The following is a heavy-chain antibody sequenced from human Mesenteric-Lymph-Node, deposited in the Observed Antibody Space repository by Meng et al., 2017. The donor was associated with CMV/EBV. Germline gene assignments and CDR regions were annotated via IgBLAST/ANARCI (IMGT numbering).Heavy chain of an antibody. D-gene: IGHD3-10*01. CDR2: IYHSGST. Sequence: AVSGGSIRSSCWWAWVGQSPGKGLEWIGEIYHSGSTNYNPSLKSRVTISVDKSKNHFSLNLSSVTAADTAVYYCASRNYYASGSPDYWGQGTLVTVSS. J-gene: IGHJ4*02. CDR1: GGSIRSSCW. CDR3: ASRNYYASGSPDY. V-gene: IGHV4-4*02.